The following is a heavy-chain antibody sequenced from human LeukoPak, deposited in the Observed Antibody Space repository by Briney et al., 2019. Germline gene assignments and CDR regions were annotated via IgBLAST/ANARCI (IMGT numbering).Heavy chain of an antibody. D-gene: IGHD1-26*01. V-gene: IGHV4-30-2*01. J-gene: IGHJ4*02. CDR2: IYHSGST. Sequence: SETLSLTCTVSGGSISSGGYYWSWIRQPPGKGLEWIGYIYHSGSTYYNPSLKSRVTISVDRSKNQFSLKLSSVTAADTAVYYCARDGRATLDYWGQGTLVTVSS. CDR1: GGSISSGGYY. CDR3: ARDGRATLDY.